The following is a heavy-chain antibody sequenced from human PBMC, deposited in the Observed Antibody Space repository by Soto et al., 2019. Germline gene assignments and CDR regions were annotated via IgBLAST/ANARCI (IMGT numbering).Heavy chain of an antibody. CDR1: GFTFSSYA. D-gene: IGHD6-13*01. Sequence: GGSLRLSCAASGFTFSSYAMSWVRQAPGKGLEWVSAISGSGGSTYYADSVKGRFTISRDNSKNTLYLQMNSLRAEDTAVYNCAKDRSRSSSWYFDYWGQGTLVTVSS. J-gene: IGHJ4*02. V-gene: IGHV3-23*01. CDR2: ISGSGGST. CDR3: AKDRSRSSSWYFDY.